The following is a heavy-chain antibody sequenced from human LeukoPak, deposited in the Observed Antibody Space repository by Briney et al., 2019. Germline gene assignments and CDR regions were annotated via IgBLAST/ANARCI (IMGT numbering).Heavy chain of an antibody. CDR1: GFTFSSYA. CDR3: AKVLLRYSIMDAFDI. D-gene: IGHD3-9*01. V-gene: IGHV3-23*01. Sequence: GGSLRLSCAASGFTFSSYAMSWVRQAPGKGLEWVSAISGSGGSTYYADSVKGRFTVSRDNSKNTLYLQMNSLRAEDTAVYYCAKVLLRYSIMDAFDIWGQGTMVTVSS. J-gene: IGHJ3*02. CDR2: ISGSGGST.